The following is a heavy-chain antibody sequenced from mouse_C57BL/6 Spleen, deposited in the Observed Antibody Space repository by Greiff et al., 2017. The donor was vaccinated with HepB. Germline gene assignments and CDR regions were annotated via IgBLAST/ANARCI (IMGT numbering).Heavy chain of an antibody. J-gene: IGHJ2*01. CDR1: GFTFSSYA. CDR3: ARDPLRSPFDY. D-gene: IGHD1-1*01. Sequence: DVQLVESGGGLVKPGGSLKLSCAASGFTFSSYAMSWVRQTPEKRLEWVATISDGGSYTYYPDNVKGRFTISRDNAKNNLYLQMSHLKSEDTAMYYCARDPLRSPFDYWGQGTTLTVSS. CDR2: ISDGGSYT. V-gene: IGHV5-4*01.